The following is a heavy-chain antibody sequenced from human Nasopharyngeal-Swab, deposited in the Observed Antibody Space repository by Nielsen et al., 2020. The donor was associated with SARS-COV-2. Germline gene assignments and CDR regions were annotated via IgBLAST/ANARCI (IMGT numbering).Heavy chain of an antibody. J-gene: IGHJ4*02. CDR3: ARSLGAEVLAVEHY. Sequence: GESLKISCAASGFIFSDYTINWVRQAPGKGLEWVSSISSSSRYIFYADSVRGRFTISRDNAKKSVFLQMDRLGVGDTAVYYCARSLGAEVLAVEHYWGQGTPVTVSS. V-gene: IGHV3-21*01. CDR2: ISSSSRYI. CDR1: GFIFSDYT. D-gene: IGHD3-10*01.